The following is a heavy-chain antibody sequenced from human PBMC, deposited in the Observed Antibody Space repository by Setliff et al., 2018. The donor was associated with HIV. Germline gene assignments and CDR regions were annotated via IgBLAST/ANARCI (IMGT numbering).Heavy chain of an antibody. CDR2: IYHSGST. Sequence: PSETLSLTCTVSGGSISSHYWSWIRQHPGKGLEWIGYIYHSGSTNYNPSLKSRVTISLDTSKNQFSLRLTSVTASDTAVYYCATDSSGLYAFDIWGQGTVVTVSS. CDR3: ATDSSGLYAFDI. D-gene: IGHD3-22*01. CDR1: GGSISSHY. J-gene: IGHJ3*02. V-gene: IGHV4-59*04.